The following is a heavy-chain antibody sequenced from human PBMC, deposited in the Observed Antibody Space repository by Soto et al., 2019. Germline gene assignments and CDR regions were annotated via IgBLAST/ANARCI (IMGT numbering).Heavy chain of an antibody. D-gene: IGHD3-10*01. CDR1: RFTLSGFS. CDR2: ISKTGDYI. J-gene: IGHJ6*01. V-gene: IGHV3-21*02. CDR3: PRDARVRSRALMRGVVGMAV. Sequence: EVQLVQSGGGLVKSGGSLRLSCVASRFTLSGFSMNWVRQAPGKGLEWVPSISKTGDYIYYADSVMGRFTNSRDNAKNTLELQENSMRAEDTARYYYPRDARVRSRALMRGVVGMAVWGQGTRVIVSP.